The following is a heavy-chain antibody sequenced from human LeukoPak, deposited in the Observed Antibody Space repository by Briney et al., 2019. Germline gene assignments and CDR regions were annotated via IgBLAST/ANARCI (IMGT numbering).Heavy chain of an antibody. D-gene: IGHD5-18*01. V-gene: IGHV4-39*01. J-gene: IGHJ4*02. CDR2: IYYSENP. CDR3: ARLTRGYSYVESTDY. CDR1: GGSISSSSYY. Sequence: SETLSLTCTVSGGSISSSSYYWGWIRQPPGKGLEWIGSIYYSENPSYNPSLKSRVTMSVDTSKNQFSLKLNSVTAADTAVYYCARLTRGYSYVESTDYWGQGTLVTVSS.